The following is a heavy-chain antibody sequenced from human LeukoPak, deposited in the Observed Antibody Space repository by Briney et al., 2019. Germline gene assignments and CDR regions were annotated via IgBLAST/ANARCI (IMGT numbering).Heavy chain of an antibody. CDR2: IIPIFGTA. J-gene: IGHJ4*02. D-gene: IGHD6-13*01. CDR1: GCTFSSYA. V-gene: IGHV1-69*06. CDR3: ARGGYSAGSWYLFHYFDY. Sequence: SVKLSCKASGCTFSSYAISWVRQATGQGLEWMGGIIPIFGTANYAQKFQGRVTITADKSTSTAYMELRSLRSEDTAVYYCARGGYSAGSWYLFHYFDYWGQGTLVTVSS.